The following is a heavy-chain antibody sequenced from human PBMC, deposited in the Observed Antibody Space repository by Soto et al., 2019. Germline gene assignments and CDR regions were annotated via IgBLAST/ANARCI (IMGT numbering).Heavy chain of an antibody. CDR3: ARVIRYSSSWSQTHFDY. CDR1: GGSISSGGYY. D-gene: IGHD6-13*01. CDR2: IYYSGST. Sequence: SETLSLTCTVSGGSISSGGYYWSWIRQHPGKGLEWIGYIYYSGSTYYNPSLKSRVTISVDTSKNQFSLKLSSVTAADTAVYYCARVIRYSSSWSQTHFDYWGQGTLVTVSS. V-gene: IGHV4-31*03. J-gene: IGHJ4*02.